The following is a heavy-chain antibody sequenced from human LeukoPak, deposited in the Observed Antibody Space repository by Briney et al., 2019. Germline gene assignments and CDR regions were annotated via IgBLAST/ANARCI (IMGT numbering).Heavy chain of an antibody. CDR2: ISISSSSV. D-gene: IGHD6-13*01. CDR1: GFTFSSHA. J-gene: IGHJ3*02. Sequence: GGSLRLSCAASGFTFSSHAMNWVRQAPGKGLEWVSYISISSSSVYYADSVKGRFTISRDNAKNSLYLQMNSLRAEDTAIYYCARDNLAAAGDDNFDIWGQGAMVTVSS. V-gene: IGHV3-48*04. CDR3: ARDNLAAAGDDNFDI.